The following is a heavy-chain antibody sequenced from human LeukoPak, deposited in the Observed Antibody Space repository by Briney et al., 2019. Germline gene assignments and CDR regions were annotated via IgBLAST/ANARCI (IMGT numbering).Heavy chain of an antibody. CDR1: GGSTNSYY. V-gene: IGHV4-4*07. CDR3: ARVKASSTSWTFDQ. D-gene: IGHD2-2*01. CDR2: IYSSGST. Sequence: PSETLSLTCSVSGGSTNSYYWSWIRQSGGKGLEWIGRIYSSGSTVYNPSLNSRLTKSIDTSKNQFSLTLKSVTATDTAVYYCARVKASSTSWTFDQWGQGALVTVSS. J-gene: IGHJ4*02.